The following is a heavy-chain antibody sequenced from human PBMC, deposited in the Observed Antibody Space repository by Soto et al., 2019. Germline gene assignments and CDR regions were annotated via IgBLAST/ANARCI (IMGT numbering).Heavy chain of an antibody. V-gene: IGHV3-48*02. J-gene: IGHJ4*02. CDR2: ISSSSSTI. Sequence: PEGSLRHSCAASGFTFSSYSMNWVRQAPGKGLEWVSYISSSSSTIYYADSVKGRFTISRDNAKNSLYLQMNSLRDEDTAVYYCAKVGVRIVVVPGDLYSGQAPRVTVLS. D-gene: IGHD2-2*01. CDR1: GFTFSSYS. CDR3: AKVGVRIVVVPGDLY.